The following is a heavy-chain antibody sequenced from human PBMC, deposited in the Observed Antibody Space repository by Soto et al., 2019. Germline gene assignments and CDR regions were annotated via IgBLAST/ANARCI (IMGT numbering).Heavy chain of an antibody. CDR1: CDSISTGYY. CDR3: ARIQTRRGRAADSYYYYYRMDV. J-gene: IGHJ6*01. Sequence: SETVSLTCAVSCDSISTGYYWAWIRHAPWKGLEWIGSIYHSGTTYYNPSLKSRVTISVDTSKNQFSLKLSSVTAADTAVYYCARIQTRRGRAADSYYYYYRMDVWAPGTTVTLSS. CDR2: IYHSGTT. V-gene: IGHV4-38-2*01. D-gene: IGHD6-13*01.